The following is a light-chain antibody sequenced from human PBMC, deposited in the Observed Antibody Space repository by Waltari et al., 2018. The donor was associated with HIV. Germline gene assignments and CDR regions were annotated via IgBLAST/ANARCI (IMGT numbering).Light chain of an antibody. CDR3: AAWDDRLNGWV. Sequence: QSVLTHPPSPSGTPGQRVTISCSGSSSNFGIITLNWYQHLPGPAPKLLIYSSKQRPSGVPDRFSGSKSGTSASLAISGLQDEDEADYYCAAWDDRLNGWVFGGGTKLTVL. CDR2: SSK. V-gene: IGLV1-44*01. CDR1: SSNFGIIT. J-gene: IGLJ3*02.